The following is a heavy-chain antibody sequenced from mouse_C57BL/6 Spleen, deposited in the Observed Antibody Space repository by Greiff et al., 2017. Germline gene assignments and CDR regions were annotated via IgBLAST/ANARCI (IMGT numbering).Heavy chain of an antibody. Sequence: VQLQQSGPELVKPGASVKIPCKASGYTFTDYNMDWVKQSHGKSLEWIGDINPNNGGTIYNQKFKGKATLTVDKSSSTAYMELRSLTSEDTAVYYCARYGSSYVYYAMDYWGQGTSVTVSS. V-gene: IGHV1-18*01. CDR3: ARYGSSYVYYAMDY. J-gene: IGHJ4*01. D-gene: IGHD1-1*01. CDR2: INPNNGGT. CDR1: GYTFTDYN.